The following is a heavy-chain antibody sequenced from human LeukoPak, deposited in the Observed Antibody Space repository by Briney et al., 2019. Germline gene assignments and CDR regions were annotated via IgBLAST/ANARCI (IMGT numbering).Heavy chain of an antibody. CDR2: INREGSST. CDR3: ARDGDSSGWYYFDY. V-gene: IGHV3-74*01. J-gene: IGHJ4*02. Sequence: GGSLGLSLPPSGFTFSSSWMHWFGQAPGKGLGWFSRINREGSSTSYADSVKGRFTISRDNAKNTLYLQMNSLRAEDTAVYYCARDGDSSGWYYFDYWGQGTLVTVSS. D-gene: IGHD6-19*01. CDR1: GFTFSSSW.